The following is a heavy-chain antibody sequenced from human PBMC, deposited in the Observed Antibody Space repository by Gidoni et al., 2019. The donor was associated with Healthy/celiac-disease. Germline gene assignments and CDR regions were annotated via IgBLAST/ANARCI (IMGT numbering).Heavy chain of an antibody. CDR2: IYYSGST. CDR3: ARDTVIVGATDHYYYYGMDV. CDR1: GGSISSGGYY. J-gene: IGHJ6*02. D-gene: IGHD1-26*01. V-gene: IGHV4-31*03. Sequence: QVQLQESGPGLVKPSQTLSLTCTVSGGSISSGGYYWSWIRQHPGKGLEWIGYIYYSGSTYYNPSLKSRVTISVDTSKNQFSLKLSSVTAADTAVYYCARDTVIVGATDHYYYYGMDVWGQGTTVTVSS.